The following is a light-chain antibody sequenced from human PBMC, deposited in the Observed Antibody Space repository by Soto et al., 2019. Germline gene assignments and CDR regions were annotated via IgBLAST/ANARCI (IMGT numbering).Light chain of an antibody. V-gene: IGKV1-5*01. CDR1: QSISRW. CDR3: QQYNTPWT. CDR2: DAS. J-gene: IGKJ1*01. Sequence: DIQMTQSPSTLSASVGDRVTITCRASQSISRWLAWYQQKPGKAPNLLIYDASTLHSGVPSRFSGSGSGTEFPLTITNLQPDDFATYFCQQYNTPWTFGQGTNVEIK.